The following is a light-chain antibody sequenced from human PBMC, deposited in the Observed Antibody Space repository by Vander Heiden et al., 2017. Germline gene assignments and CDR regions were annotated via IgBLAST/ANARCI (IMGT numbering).Light chain of an antibody. CDR1: SSNIGKNY. J-gene: IGLJ1*01. CDR3: GTWDSSLSNAV. Sequence: QSALTQPPSVSAAPGQKVTISCSGSSSNIGKNYVAWHQQVPGTAPKLLIYDKNRRPSGIPDRFSGSKSGTSATLGITGLQTGDEADYYCGTWDSSLSNAVFGTGTKVTVL. V-gene: IGLV1-51*01. CDR2: DKN.